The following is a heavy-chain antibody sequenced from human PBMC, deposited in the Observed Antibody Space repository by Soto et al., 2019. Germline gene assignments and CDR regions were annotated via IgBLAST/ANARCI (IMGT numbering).Heavy chain of an antibody. CDR3: ARALREELPIYSFDS. CDR2: IFWNDER. Sequence: QVTLKESGPVLVKPTETLTLTCTVSGFSLSKARMRVSWIRQPPGKALEWLAHIFWNDERSYNTSLKSRLTISRDTSKSQVVLTMTNVDPVDTGTYFCARALREELPIYSFDSWGQGTLVTVSS. D-gene: IGHD1-7*01. J-gene: IGHJ4*02. V-gene: IGHV2-26*01. CDR1: GFSLSKARMR.